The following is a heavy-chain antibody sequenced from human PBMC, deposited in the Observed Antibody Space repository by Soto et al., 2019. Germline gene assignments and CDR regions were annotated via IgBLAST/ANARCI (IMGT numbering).Heavy chain of an antibody. J-gene: IGHJ5*02. Sequence: QVTLKESGPVLVKPTETLTLRCTVSGLSITDSEMGVSWIRQPPGQPLEWLAHIDSSGEKSYRTFLKSRLAISNYTSKSQIVLTMPNMDPADTSTYYCARRHLAVAVSPWFDTWGQGIPVTVSS. D-gene: IGHD6-19*01. CDR1: GLSITDSEMG. CDR3: ARRHLAVAVSPWFDT. CDR2: IDSSGEK. V-gene: IGHV2-26*01.